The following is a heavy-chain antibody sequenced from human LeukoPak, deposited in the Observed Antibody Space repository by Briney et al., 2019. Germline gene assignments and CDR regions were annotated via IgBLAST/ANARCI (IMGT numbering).Heavy chain of an antibody. V-gene: IGHV3-23*01. CDR2: ITDSGGNT. CDR3: AKSLAAARDY. J-gene: IGHJ4*02. D-gene: IGHD6-13*01. CDR1: GFTFATSS. Sequence: GGSLRLSCAASGFTFATSSMSWVRQAPGKGLEWVSSITDSGGNTFYADSVKGRFTVSRDNSKNTLYLQMTSLRAEDTAIYYCAKSLAAARDYWGQGTLVTVSS.